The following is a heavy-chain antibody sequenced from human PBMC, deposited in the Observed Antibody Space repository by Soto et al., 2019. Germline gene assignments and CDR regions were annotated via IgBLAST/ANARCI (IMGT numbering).Heavy chain of an antibody. D-gene: IGHD1-26*01. V-gene: IGHV4-4*02. CDR2: IYHSGHT. Sequence: QVQLQESGPGLVKPSGTLSLTCNVSGGSITNNNWWSWVRQPPGKGLEWIGAIYHSGHTNFNPSLKSRATLSLDYSENQFSLKLTSATAADTAIYYCASIAYSASGLDYWGQGSLVTVSS. CDR1: GGSITNNNW. J-gene: IGHJ4*02. CDR3: ASIAYSASGLDY.